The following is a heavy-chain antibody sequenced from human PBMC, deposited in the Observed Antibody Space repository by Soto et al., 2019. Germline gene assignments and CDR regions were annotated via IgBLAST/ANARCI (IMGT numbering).Heavy chain of an antibody. D-gene: IGHD2-8*01. CDR1: GFTFSSYS. Sequence: GGSLRLSCAASGFTFSSYSMNWVRQAPGKGLEWVSYISSSSSTIYYADSVKGRFTISRDNAKNSLYLQMNSLRDEDTAVYYCARADDIVLMVYALGYYGVDVWGQGTTVTVSS. V-gene: IGHV3-48*02. CDR2: ISSSSSTI. CDR3: ARADDIVLMVYALGYYGVDV. J-gene: IGHJ6*02.